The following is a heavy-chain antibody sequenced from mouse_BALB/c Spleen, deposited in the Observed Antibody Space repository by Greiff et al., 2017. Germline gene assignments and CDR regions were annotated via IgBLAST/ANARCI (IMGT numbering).Heavy chain of an antibody. Sequence: DVQLQESGPELVKPGASMKISCKASGYSFTGYTMNWVKQSHGKNLEWIGLINPYNGGTSYNQKFKGKATLTVDKSSSTAYMELLSLTSEDSAVYYCARPYRYDYYAMDYWGQGTSVTVSS. CDR2: INPYNGGT. V-gene: IGHV1-18*01. D-gene: IGHD2-14*01. CDR1: GYSFTGYT. CDR3: ARPYRYDYYAMDY. J-gene: IGHJ4*01.